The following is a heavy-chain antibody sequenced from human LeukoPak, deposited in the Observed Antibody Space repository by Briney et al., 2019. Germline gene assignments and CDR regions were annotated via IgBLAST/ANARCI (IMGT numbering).Heavy chain of an antibody. J-gene: IGHJ4*02. CDR1: GVTFSEYR. V-gene: IGHV3-74*01. D-gene: IGHD4-17*01. Sequence: GGALRLSRAASGVTFSEYRMHWVREAPGEGVGRGSRIDLDGSTASYAYSVNGRFPISSDNANNTVYLQMNSLRVEDTGVYYCASALTTVTPHFHYWGQGTLVTVSS. CDR3: ASALTTVTPHFHY. CDR2: IDLDGSTA.